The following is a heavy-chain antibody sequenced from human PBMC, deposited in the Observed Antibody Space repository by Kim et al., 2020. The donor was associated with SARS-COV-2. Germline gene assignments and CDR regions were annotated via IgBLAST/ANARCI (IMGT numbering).Heavy chain of an antibody. CDR1: GFTFSSYA. Sequence: GGSLRLSCSASGFTFSSYAMHWVRQAPGKGLEYVSAISSNGGSTYYADSVKGRFTISRDNSKNTLYLQMSSLRAEDTAVYYCVKDPLPYYYDSTPVIGPSDAFDIWGQGTMVTVSS. D-gene: IGHD3-22*01. CDR2: ISSNGGST. J-gene: IGHJ3*02. V-gene: IGHV3-64D*06. CDR3: VKDPLPYYYDSTPVIGPSDAFDI.